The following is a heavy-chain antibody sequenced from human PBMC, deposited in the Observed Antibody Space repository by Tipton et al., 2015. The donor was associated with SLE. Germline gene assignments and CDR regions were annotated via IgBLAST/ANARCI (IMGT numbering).Heavy chain of an antibody. CDR1: GYSITSGYY. CDR3: ARDTGFSYGYFDL. Sequence: TLPLTCAISGYSITSGYYWAWLRQPPGKGLEWIGTSHHRGNPYYNPSLGSRGTISVDTLKNQLSLRLRSVTAADTAVYYCARDTGFSYGYFDLWGQGTVVTVSS. J-gene: IGHJ4*02. CDR2: SHHRGNP. D-gene: IGHD5-18*01. V-gene: IGHV4-38-2*02.